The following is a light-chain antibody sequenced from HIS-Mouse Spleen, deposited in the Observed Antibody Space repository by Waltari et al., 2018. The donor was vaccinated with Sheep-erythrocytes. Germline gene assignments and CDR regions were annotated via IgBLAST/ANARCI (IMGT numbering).Light chain of an antibody. CDR1: SSDVGGYNY. Sequence: QSALTQSRSVSGSPGQSVPISCTGTSSDVGGYNYVSWYQQHPGKAPKLMIYDVSKRPSGVPDRFSGSKSGNTASLTISGLQAEDEADYYCCSYAGSYNHVFGTGTKVTVL. J-gene: IGLJ1*01. CDR2: DVS. V-gene: IGLV2-11*01. CDR3: CSYAGSYNHV.